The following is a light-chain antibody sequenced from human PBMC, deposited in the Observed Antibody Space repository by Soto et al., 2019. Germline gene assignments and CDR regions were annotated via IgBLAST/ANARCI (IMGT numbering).Light chain of an antibody. J-gene: IGKJ5*01. CDR2: AAS. CDR1: QGIGNT. Sequence: EIVITQSPVTLSVSPGEGATLSCRASQGIGNTLAWYQQKPGQTPRLLIYAASTRATGVPARFSGSGSGTEFTLTISGLQSEDFALYFCQQYNNWPFSFGPGTRLEIK. V-gene: IGKV3-15*01. CDR3: QQYNNWPFS.